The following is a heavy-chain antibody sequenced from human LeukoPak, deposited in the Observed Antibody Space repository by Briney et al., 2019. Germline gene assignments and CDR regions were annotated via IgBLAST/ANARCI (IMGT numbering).Heavy chain of an antibody. Sequence: ASVKVSCKASGYTFTRYYMHWVRQAPGQGLEWMGIISPSGASTSYAQKFQGRVTMTRDTSISTAYMELSRLRSDDTAVYYCAREGPLYYYYMDVWGKGTTVTISS. CDR2: ISPSGAST. CDR3: AREGPLYYYYMDV. J-gene: IGHJ6*03. V-gene: IGHV1-46*01. CDR1: GYTFTRYY.